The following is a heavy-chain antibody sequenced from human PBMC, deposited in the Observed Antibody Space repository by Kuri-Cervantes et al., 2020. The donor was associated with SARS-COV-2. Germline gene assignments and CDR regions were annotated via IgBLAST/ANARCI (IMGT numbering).Heavy chain of an antibody. Sequence: ASVKVSCKASGYTFTSYDINWVRQATGQGLEWMGWMNPNSGNTGYAQKFQGRVTMTRNTSISTAYMELSSLRSEDTAVYYCAREYYDFWSGAFYYYYGMDVWGQGTTVTVSS. CDR1: GYTFTSYD. V-gene: IGHV1-8*01. D-gene: IGHD3-3*01. J-gene: IGHJ6*02. CDR2: MNPNSGNT. CDR3: AREYYDFWSGAFYYYYGMDV.